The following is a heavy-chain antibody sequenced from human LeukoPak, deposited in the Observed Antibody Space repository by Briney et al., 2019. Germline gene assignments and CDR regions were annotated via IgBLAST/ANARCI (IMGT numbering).Heavy chain of an antibody. J-gene: IGHJ6*02. D-gene: IGHD2-8*01. CDR1: GFTFSSYE. CDR2: ISSSGSTI. CDR3: ARDRECTNGVCPLYGMDV. V-gene: IGHV3-48*03. Sequence: PGGSLRLSCAASGFTFSSYEMNWVRQAPGKGLEWVSYISSSGSTIYSADSVKGRFTISRDNAKNSLYLQMNSVRAEDTAVYYCARDRECTNGVCPLYGMDVWGQGTTVTVSS.